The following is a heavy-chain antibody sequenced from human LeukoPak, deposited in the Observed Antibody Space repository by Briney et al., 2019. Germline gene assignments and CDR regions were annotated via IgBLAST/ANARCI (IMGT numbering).Heavy chain of an antibody. CDR3: ARDPGQTFPYYYDSNGGAFDI. J-gene: IGHJ3*02. D-gene: IGHD3-22*01. CDR1: GGTFSSYA. CDR2: IIPIFGTA. Sequence: ASVKVSCKASGGTFSSYAISWVRQAPGQGLEWMGGIIPIFGTANYAQKFQGRVTITTDESTSTAYMELNSLRAEDTAVYYCARDPGQTFPYYYDSNGGAFDIWGQGTMVTVSS. V-gene: IGHV1-69*05.